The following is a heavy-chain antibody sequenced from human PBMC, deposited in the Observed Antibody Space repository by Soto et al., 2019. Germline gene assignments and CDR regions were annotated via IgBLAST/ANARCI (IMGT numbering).Heavy chain of an antibody. Sequence: EVQLVESGGGLVQPGGSLRLSCVGSEFTFSNYEMNWVRQAPGKGLGWVSYISYTGSTIYYADSVRGRFTISRDNSKNSLSLQMNSLRAEYTAVYYCARALRNYYDRSGLHYWGQGTLVTVSS. D-gene: IGHD3-22*01. CDR1: EFTFSNYE. V-gene: IGHV3-48*03. CDR2: ISYTGSTI. CDR3: ARALRNYYDRSGLHY. J-gene: IGHJ4*02.